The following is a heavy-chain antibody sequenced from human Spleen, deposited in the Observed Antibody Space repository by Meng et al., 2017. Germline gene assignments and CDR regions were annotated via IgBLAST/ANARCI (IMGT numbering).Heavy chain of an antibody. D-gene: IGHD5-12*01. J-gene: IGHJ4*02. V-gene: IGHV3-21*01. CDR3: VASWVSFKVALDY. CDR1: GFTFYSFA. CDR2: ISSAGHVT. Sequence: GESLKISCAASGFTFYSFAMNWVRQAPGKGLEWVSSISSAGHVTFDADTLKGRFSISRDNAKNSLFLQMSSLKVEDTAVYYCVASWVSFKVALDYWGRGTLVTVSS.